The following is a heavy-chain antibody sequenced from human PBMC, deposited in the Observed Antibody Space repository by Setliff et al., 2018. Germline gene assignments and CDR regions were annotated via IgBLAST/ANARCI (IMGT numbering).Heavy chain of an antibody. J-gene: IGHJ6*03. Sequence: ASVKVSCKASGYTFTSHAMHWVRQAPGQRLEWMGWINTGSDNTKYSQKFQGRVTNTMDTSASTAYMELSGLRSEDTAVYYCAREGLIADTTYYYYYYMDVWGKGTTVTVSS. CDR2: INTGSDNT. D-gene: IGHD2-21*01. CDR3: AREGLIADTTYYYYYYMDV. V-gene: IGHV1-3*04. CDR1: GYTFTSHA.